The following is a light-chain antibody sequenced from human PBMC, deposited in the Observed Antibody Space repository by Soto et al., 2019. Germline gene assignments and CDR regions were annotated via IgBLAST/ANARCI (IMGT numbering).Light chain of an antibody. CDR1: QSISTY. V-gene: IGKV1-9*01. J-gene: IGKJ4*02. CDR3: QQRSSDPLT. Sequence: DIQLTQSPSFLSTSVGDRVTITCQASQSISTYLAWYQRKPGKAPKLLIYAASTLQSGVPSRFSGSGSGTEFTLTISSLQPEDFAISYCQQRSSDPLTFGGGTKVEIK. CDR2: AAS.